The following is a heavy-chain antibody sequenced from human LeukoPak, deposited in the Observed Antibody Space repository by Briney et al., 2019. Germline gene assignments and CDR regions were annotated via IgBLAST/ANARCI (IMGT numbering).Heavy chain of an antibody. Sequence: GGSLRLSCAASGFTFSTSNMHWVRQAPGKGLEWVSSISSSSTFIYYADSVKGRFTISRDNAKNSLYLQMNSLRAEDTAVYYCARGASGIGGIRFDPWGQGTLVTVSS. D-gene: IGHD3-10*01. V-gene: IGHV3-21*01. J-gene: IGHJ5*02. CDR2: ISSSSTFI. CDR3: ARGASGIGGIRFDP. CDR1: GFTFSTSN.